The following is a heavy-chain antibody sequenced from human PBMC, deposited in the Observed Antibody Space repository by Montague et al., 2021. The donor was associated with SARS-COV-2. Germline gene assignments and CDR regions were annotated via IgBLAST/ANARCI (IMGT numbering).Heavy chain of an antibody. V-gene: IGHV6-1*01. Sequence: CAISGDSVSSNSAARNWIRQSPSSGLEWLGRTYYRSKWYNDYAVSVKSRITINPDTSKNRLSLQLNSVTPEYTAVYYCARGGSWLYYFDYWGQGTLVTVSS. J-gene: IGHJ4*02. D-gene: IGHD6-13*01. CDR1: GDSVSSNSAA. CDR2: TYYRSKWYN. CDR3: ARGGSWLYYFDY.